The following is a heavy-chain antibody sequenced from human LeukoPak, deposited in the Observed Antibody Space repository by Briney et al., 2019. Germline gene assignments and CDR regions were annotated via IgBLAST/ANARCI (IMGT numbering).Heavy chain of an antibody. CDR1: GFTFSSYV. V-gene: IGHV3-23*01. CDR2: ISGSGGST. CDR3: AKDPAVAGTSDY. J-gene: IGHJ4*02. Sequence: GGSLRLSCAASGFTFSSYVMSWVRQAPGKGLEWVSAISGSGGSTYYADSVKGRFTISRDNSKNTLYLQMNSLRAEDTAVYYCAKDPAVAGTSDYWGQGTLVTVSS. D-gene: IGHD6-19*01.